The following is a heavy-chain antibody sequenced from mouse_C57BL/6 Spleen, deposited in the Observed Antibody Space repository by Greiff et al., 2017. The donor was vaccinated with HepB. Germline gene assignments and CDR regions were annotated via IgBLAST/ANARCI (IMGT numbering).Heavy chain of an antibody. V-gene: IGHV8-8*01. CDR2: IWWDDDK. D-gene: IGHD2-3*01. J-gene: IGHJ1*03. CDR3: ARSLDGYYWYFDV. Sequence: QVTLKECGPGILQPSQTLSLTCSFSGFSLSTFGMGVGWIRQPSGKGLEWLAHIWWDDDKYYNPALKSRLTISKDTSKNQVFLKIANVDTADTATYYCARSLDGYYWYFDVWGTGTTVTVSS. CDR1: GFSLSTFGMG.